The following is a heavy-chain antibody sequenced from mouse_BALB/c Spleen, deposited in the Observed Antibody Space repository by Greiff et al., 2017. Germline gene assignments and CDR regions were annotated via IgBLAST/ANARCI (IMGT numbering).Heavy chain of an antibody. CDR2: ISDGGSYT. V-gene: IGHV5-4*02. CDR3: ARDGGLLRPYFDY. D-gene: IGHD1-2*01. J-gene: IGHJ2*01. Sequence: EVHLVESGGGLVKPGGSLKLSCAASGFTFSDYYMYWVRQTPEKRLEWVATISDGGSYTYYPDSVKGRFTISRDNAKNNLYLQMSSLKSEDTAMYYCARDGGLLRPYFDYWGQGTTLTVSS. CDR1: GFTFSDYY.